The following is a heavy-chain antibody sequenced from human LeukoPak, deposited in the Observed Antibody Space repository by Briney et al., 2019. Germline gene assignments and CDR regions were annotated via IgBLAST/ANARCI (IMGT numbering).Heavy chain of an antibody. V-gene: IGHV1-2*02. CDR2: INPNSGGT. J-gene: IGHJ4*02. CDR3: ARGRKRYVGVAAADFDY. Sequence: RASVKVSCKASGYTFTGYYMYWVRQAPGQGLEWMGWINPNSGGTNYAQKFQGRVTMTRDTSISTAYMELSRLRSEDTAVYYCARGRKRYVGVAAADFDYWGQGTLVTVSS. D-gene: IGHD6-13*01. CDR1: GYTFTGYY.